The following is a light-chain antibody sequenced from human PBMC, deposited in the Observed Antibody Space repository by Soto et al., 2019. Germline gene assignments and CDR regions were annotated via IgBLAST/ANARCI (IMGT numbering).Light chain of an antibody. V-gene: IGLV2-8*01. CDR2: EVS. J-gene: IGLJ3*02. Sequence: QPVLTQPPSASGSPGQSVTISCTGTSSDVGGYNYVSWYQQHPGKAPKLIIYEVSKRPSGVPDRFSGSKSGNTASLTVSGLQAEDEADYYCSSHAGSINVAFGGGTKLTVL. CDR1: SSDVGGYNY. CDR3: SSHAGSINVA.